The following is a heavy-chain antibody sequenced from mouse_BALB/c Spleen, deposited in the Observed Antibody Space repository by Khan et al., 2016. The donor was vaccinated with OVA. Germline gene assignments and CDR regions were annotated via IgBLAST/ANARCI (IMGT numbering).Heavy chain of an antibody. J-gene: IGHJ1*01. CDR1: GYTFTNYG. CDR3: ARGASYWYFAV. V-gene: IGHV9-1*02. CDR2: INTYTGEP. Sequence: QIQLVQSGPELKKPGETVKISCKASGYTFTNYGMNWVKQAPGKGLKWMGWINTYTGEPTYTDDFKGRFAFSLETSASTAYLQINNHKNEDMATYFCARGASYWYFAVWGAGTTVTVSS.